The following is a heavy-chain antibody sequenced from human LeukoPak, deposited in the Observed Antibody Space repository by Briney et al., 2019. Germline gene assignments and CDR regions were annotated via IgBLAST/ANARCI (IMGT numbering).Heavy chain of an antibody. CDR3: ARDHLHSSGLDPDY. J-gene: IGHJ4*02. CDR2: ISAYNGNT. Sequence: ASVKVSCKASGYTFTSYGISWVRQAPGQELEWMGWISAYNGNTNYAQKLQGRVTMTTDTSTSTAYMELRSLRSDDTAVYYCARDHLHSSGLDPDYWGQGTLVTVSS. CDR1: GYTFTSYG. V-gene: IGHV1-18*01. D-gene: IGHD6-19*01.